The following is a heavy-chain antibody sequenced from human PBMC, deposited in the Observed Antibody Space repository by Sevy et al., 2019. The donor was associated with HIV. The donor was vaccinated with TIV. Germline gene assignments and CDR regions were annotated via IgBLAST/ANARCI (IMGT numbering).Heavy chain of an antibody. Sequence: ASVKVSCKASGYTFTSYYMHWVRQAPGQGLEWMGIFNPSGGSTSYAQKFQGRVTMTRDTSTSTVYMELSSLRSEDTAVYYCARDSDNYDILTGYYPFDYWGQGTLVTVSS. J-gene: IGHJ4*02. V-gene: IGHV1-46*01. CDR3: ARDSDNYDILTGYYPFDY. CDR2: FNPSGGST. CDR1: GYTFTSYY. D-gene: IGHD3-9*01.